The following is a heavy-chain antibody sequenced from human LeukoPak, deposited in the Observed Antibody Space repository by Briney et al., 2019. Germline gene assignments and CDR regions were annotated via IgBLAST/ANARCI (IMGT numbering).Heavy chain of an antibody. Sequence: GESLKISCKGSGYSYTNYWISWVRQMPGKGLEWMGRIDPSDSYINHSPSFQGHVSISADKSVSTAYLQWSSLKASDTAMYYCARAYYYDSSGYDAFDIWGQGTMVTVSS. CDR3: ARAYYYDSSGYDAFDI. CDR2: IDPSDSYI. CDR1: GYSYTNYW. D-gene: IGHD3-22*01. J-gene: IGHJ3*02. V-gene: IGHV5-10-1*01.